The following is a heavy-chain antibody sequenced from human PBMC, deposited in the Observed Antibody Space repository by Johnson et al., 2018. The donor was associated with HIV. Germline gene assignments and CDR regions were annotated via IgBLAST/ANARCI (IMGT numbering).Heavy chain of an antibody. Sequence: EVQLVESGGGVVQPGRSLRLSCAASGITVSSNYMSWVRRAPGKGLEWVSLIFSVGNTNYADSVKGRFTISRDNSKNTLYLQMNSLIAEDTAVYYCARAGSSSSGPRAFDIWGQGTMVTVSS. CDR1: GITVSSNY. D-gene: IGHD6-6*01. V-gene: IGHV3-66*02. J-gene: IGHJ3*02. CDR2: IFSVGNT. CDR3: ARAGSSSSGPRAFDI.